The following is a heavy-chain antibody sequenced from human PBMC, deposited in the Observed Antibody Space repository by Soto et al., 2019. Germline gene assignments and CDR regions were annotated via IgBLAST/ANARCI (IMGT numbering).Heavy chain of an antibody. Sequence: PSPTLSLTCAISGYSVSSNIATWNLIRQSPSRGLEWLGRTYFRSEWYYDYEVSVKSRITINPERAENQFSLQLNSVTPEDTAVYYCARDSGSSGWFDYWAQGTLVTVSS. CDR1: GYSVSSNIAT. CDR3: ARDSGSSGWFDY. V-gene: IGHV6-1*01. J-gene: IGHJ4*02. D-gene: IGHD6-19*01. CDR2: TYFRSEWYY.